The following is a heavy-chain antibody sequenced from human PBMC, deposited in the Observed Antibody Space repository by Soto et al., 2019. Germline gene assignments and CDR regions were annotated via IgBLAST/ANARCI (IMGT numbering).Heavy chain of an antibody. CDR1: GFTFSAYC. V-gene: IGHV3-7*03. Sequence: LRLSCEASGFTFSAYCMTWVRQAPGKGLEWVANIRKDGSEKYYVDSVKGRFTISRDNAKSSLYLQMNNLTAVDTAVYYCVRGRGLDGSPYYYYYGMDVWGQGTTVTVSS. D-gene: IGHD1-26*01. CDR3: VRGRGLDGSPYYYYYGMDV. CDR2: IRKDGSEK. J-gene: IGHJ6*02.